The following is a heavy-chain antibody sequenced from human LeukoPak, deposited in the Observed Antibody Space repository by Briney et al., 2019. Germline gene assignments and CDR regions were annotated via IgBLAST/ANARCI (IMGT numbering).Heavy chain of an antibody. CDR3: VKPDRLLYSDSGSRYYYYYLDV. J-gene: IGHJ6*03. V-gene: IGHV3-30*18. Sequence: GGSLRPSCAVFGLTFGNYGMDWVSQAPGKGRGWVAVILNDVSKKNYADSVKGRFTISRDNSKNTLYLQMNSLRPEDTAMYYCVKPDRLLYSDSGSRYYYYYLDVWGKGTTVTVSS. CDR2: ILNDVSKK. D-gene: IGHD3-10*01. CDR1: GLTFGNYG.